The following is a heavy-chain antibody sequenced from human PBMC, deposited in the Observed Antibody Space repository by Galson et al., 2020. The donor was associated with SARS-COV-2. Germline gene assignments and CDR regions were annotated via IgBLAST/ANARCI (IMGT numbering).Heavy chain of an antibody. CDR3: VKDIGTSYYYGMDV. CDR2: ISWNSDRI. Sequence: VSSISWNSDRIGYADSVKGRFTISRDNAKNSLYLQMNSLRAEDTALYYCVKDIGTSYYYGMDVWGQGTTVTVSS. D-gene: IGHD6-13*01. V-gene: IGHV3-9*01. J-gene: IGHJ6*02.